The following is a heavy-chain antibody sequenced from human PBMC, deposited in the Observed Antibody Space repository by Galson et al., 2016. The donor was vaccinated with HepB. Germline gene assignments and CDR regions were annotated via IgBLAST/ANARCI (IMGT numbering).Heavy chain of an antibody. J-gene: IGHJ4*02. CDR3: ARDDYYRLGY. D-gene: IGHD3-22*01. CDR2: IYCGGTT. CDR1: GFIVSSKY. V-gene: IGHV3-53*01. Sequence: SLRLSCAVSGFIVSSKYMSWVRQAPGKGLEWVSVIYCGGTTYYADSVKGRFTISRDNSKNSLYLEMNSLRDEDTAVYYCARDDYYRLGYWGQGTLVTVSS.